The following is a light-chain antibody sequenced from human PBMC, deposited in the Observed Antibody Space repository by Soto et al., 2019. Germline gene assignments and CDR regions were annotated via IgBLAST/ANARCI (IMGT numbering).Light chain of an antibody. Sequence: LALGGRRTITKRASQSVSSYLAWYQQKPGQAPRLLIYDASNRATGIPARFSGSGSGTDFTLTISSLEPAHFRLSCCQQRTNFPRTTFAPGTRLEIK. CDR1: QSVSSY. V-gene: IGKV3-11*01. J-gene: IGKJ5*01. CDR3: QQRTNFPRTT. CDR2: DAS.